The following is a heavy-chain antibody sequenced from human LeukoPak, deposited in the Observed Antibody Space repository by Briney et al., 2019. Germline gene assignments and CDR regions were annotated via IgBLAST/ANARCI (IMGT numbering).Heavy chain of an antibody. CDR2: ISGTSTYI. Sequence: GGSLRLSCAASGFIVSSNYMSWVRQAPGKGLEWVSSISGTSTYIYYGDSVKGRFTISRDNAKNSLYLQMNSLRAEDTGVYYCARVPGDVWGKGTTVTVSS. CDR3: ARVPGDV. J-gene: IGHJ6*04. V-gene: IGHV3-21*01. CDR1: GFIVSSNY.